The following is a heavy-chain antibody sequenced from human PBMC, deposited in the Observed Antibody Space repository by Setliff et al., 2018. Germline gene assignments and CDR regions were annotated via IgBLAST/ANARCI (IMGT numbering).Heavy chain of an antibody. CDR3: AGTPDGCLGDGDNLNTLGYFDS. D-gene: IGHD3-16*01. V-gene: IGHV4-31*03. Sequence: SETLSLTCSVSGGSLSSGGYYWSWIRQHPGKGLEWIGYIYYSGNTYYNPSLKSRVTISVDTSKNQFSLKLSSVTAADTAVYYCAGTPDGCLGDGDNLNTLGYFDSWGQGTLVTVSS. CDR1: GGSLSSGGYY. J-gene: IGHJ4*02. CDR2: IYYSGNT.